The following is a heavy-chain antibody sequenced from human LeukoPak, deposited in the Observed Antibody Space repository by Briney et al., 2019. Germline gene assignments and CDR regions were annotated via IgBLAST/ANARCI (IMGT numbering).Heavy chain of an antibody. V-gene: IGHV3-48*03. J-gene: IGHJ6*03. Sequence: GGSLRLSCAASGFTFSSYEMNWVRQAPGKGLEWVSYISSSGSTIYYADSVKGRFTISRDNAKNSLYLQMNSLRAEDTAVYYCARDNKYYYDSSGYYREVVGYYYMDVWGKGTTVTVSS. CDR3: ARDNKYYYDSSGYYREVVGYYYMDV. CDR2: ISSSGSTI. CDR1: GFTFSSYE. D-gene: IGHD3-22*01.